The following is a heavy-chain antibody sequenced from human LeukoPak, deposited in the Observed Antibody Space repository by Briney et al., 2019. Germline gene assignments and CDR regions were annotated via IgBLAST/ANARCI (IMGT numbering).Heavy chain of an antibody. CDR3: RGGSGWTFNH. CDR1: GFSFSGNF. CDR2: INSGGDTI. J-gene: IGHJ4*02. Sequence: GGSLRLSCTASGFSFSGNFMGWLRQAPGKGLEWVSYINSGGDTIHYSGAVKGRFSISRDNSKRLLYLHMSRLRIDDTALYCARGGSGWTFNHWGQGTLVSVSS. D-gene: IGHD2/OR15-2a*01. V-gene: IGHV3-11*01.